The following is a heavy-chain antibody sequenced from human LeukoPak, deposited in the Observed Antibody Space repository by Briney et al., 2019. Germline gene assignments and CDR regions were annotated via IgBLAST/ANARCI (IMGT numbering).Heavy chain of an antibody. Sequence: ASVKVSCKASGYTFTGYYMHWVRQAPGQGLEWMGWINPNSGGTNYAQKFQGRVTMTRDTSISTAYMELSRLRSDDTAVYYCARDQDYGDFYTDYWGQGTLVAVSS. D-gene: IGHD4-17*01. CDR1: GYTFTGYY. CDR2: INPNSGGT. J-gene: IGHJ4*02. CDR3: ARDQDYGDFYTDY. V-gene: IGHV1-2*02.